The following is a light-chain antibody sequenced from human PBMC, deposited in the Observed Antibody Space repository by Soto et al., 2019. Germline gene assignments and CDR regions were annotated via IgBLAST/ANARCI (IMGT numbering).Light chain of an antibody. CDR2: GAS. CDR1: QSAGTN. Sequence: EIVMTQSPVTLSVSPGGGATLSCRASQSAGTNLAWYQQQPGQPPRLLIYGASIRATGVPARFSGSGSGTEFTPTISSLQSEDFAVYYCQQYNNWPPLTFGGGTKVEIE. CDR3: QQYNNWPPLT. J-gene: IGKJ4*01. V-gene: IGKV3-15*01.